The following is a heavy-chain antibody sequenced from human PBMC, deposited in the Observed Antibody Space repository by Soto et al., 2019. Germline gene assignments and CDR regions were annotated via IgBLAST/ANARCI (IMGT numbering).Heavy chain of an antibody. D-gene: IGHD2-15*01. J-gene: IGHJ4*02. V-gene: IGHV3-30*18. Sequence: QVRLVESGGGVVQPGGSLRLSCATSGFRLSSYAMHWVRQAPGKGLEWVALMSYDESKKYYADSVKGRFTISRDTSKNTLVLEMNNLRVEDTAVYYCAKDRRDGDFMHILVVDFWGQGALVTVS. CDR3: AKDRRDGDFMHILVVDF. CDR1: GFRLSSYA. CDR2: MSYDESKK.